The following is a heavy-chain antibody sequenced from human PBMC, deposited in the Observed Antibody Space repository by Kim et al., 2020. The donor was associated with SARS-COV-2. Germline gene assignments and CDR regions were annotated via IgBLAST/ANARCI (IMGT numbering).Heavy chain of an antibody. Sequence: GGSLRLSCAASGFTFSSYEMNWVRQAPGKGLEWVSYISSSGSTIYYADSVKGRFTISRDNAKNSLYLQMNSLRAEDTAVYYCARGRFNYYGSGSYNGGFDPWGQGTLVTVSS. V-gene: IGHV3-48*03. J-gene: IGHJ5*02. CDR3: ARGRFNYYGSGSYNGGFDP. CDR1: GFTFSSYE. CDR2: ISSSGSTI. D-gene: IGHD3-10*01.